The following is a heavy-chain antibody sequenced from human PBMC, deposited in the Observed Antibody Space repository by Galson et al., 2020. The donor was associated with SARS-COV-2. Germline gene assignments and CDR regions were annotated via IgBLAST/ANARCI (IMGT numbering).Heavy chain of an antibody. D-gene: IGHD1-1*01. CDR2: INPDGSGK. Sequence: GGSLRLSCAASGFTLSRYWMHWVRQPPGKGLVWVSRINPDGSGKVYADSVKGRFTISRDNAKSTLYLQINSLRADDTAVYYCVRSSGSTTYTAIFFDYWGQGTLVTVSS. CDR3: VRSSGSTTYTAIFFDY. CDR1: GFTLSRYW. J-gene: IGHJ4*02. V-gene: IGHV3-74*01.